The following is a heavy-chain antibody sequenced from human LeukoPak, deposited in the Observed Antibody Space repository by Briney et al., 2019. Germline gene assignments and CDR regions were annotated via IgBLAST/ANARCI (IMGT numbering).Heavy chain of an antibody. CDR3: ARDHSSGWYSDYFDY. CDR2: IWYDGSNK. CDR1: GFTFSSYG. D-gene: IGHD6-19*01. Sequence: GGSLRLSCAASGFTFSSYGMHWVRQAPGKGLEWVAVIWYDGSNKYYADSVKGRFTISRDISKNTLYLQMNSLRAEDTAVYCCARDHSSGWYSDYFDYWGQGTLVTVSS. V-gene: IGHV3-33*01. J-gene: IGHJ4*02.